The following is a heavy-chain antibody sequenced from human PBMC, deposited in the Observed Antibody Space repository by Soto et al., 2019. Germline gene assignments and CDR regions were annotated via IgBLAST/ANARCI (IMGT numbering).Heavy chain of an antibody. J-gene: IGHJ5*02. CDR3: ARSPRITGTALFAP. CDR1: GYNFTNYG. V-gene: IGHV1-18*01. Sequence: ASVKVSSKASGYNFTNYGISWVRQAPGQGLEWMGWISTYNGNTNYAQKLQGRVTMTTDTSTSTAYMELSSLRSEDTAVYYCARSPRITGTALFAPWGQGSLVPGSS. D-gene: IGHD1-20*01. CDR2: ISTYNGNT.